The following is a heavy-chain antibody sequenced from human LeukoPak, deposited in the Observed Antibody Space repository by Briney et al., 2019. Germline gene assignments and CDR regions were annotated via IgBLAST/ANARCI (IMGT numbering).Heavy chain of an antibody. CDR2: IYYSGST. V-gene: IGHV4-31*03. J-gene: IGHJ4*02. CDR1: GGSIHSGGFY. D-gene: IGHD4-23*01. Sequence: SETLSLTCTVSGGSIHSGGFYWSWIRRHPGKGLEWIGYIYYSGSTYYNPSLKSRLTISVDTSKNQFSLKLSSVTAADTAVYYCARYGDNSYYFDYWGQGALVTVSS. CDR3: ARYGDNSYYFDY.